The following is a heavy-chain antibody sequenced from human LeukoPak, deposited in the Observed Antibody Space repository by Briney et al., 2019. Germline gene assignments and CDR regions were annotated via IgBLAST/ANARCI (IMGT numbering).Heavy chain of an antibody. CDR2: INHSGST. CDR1: GGSFSGYY. J-gene: IGHJ5*02. V-gene: IGHV4-34*01. D-gene: IGHD6-19*01. Sequence: SETLSLTCAVYGGSFSGYYWSWIRQPPGKGLEWIGEINHSGSTNYNPSLKSRVTISVDTSKNQFSLKLSSVTAADTAVYYCGRGLWQWLVSGWFDPWGQGTLVTVSS. CDR3: GRGLWQWLVSGWFDP.